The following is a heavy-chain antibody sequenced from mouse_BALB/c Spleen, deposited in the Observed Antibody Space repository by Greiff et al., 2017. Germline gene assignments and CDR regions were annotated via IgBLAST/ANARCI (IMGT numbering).Heavy chain of an antibody. D-gene: IGHD2-14*01. J-gene: IGHJ3*01. CDR3: ARREGPTIGSWCAY. CDR1: GFSLSTSGMG. CDR2: IYWDDDK. Sequence: QVTLKVSGPGILQPSQTLSLTCSFSGFSLSTSGMGVSWIRQPSGKGLEWLAHIYWDDDKRYNPSLKSRLTISKDTSRNQVFLKITSVDTADTATYYCARREGPTIGSWCAYWGQGTLVTVSA. V-gene: IGHV8-12*01.